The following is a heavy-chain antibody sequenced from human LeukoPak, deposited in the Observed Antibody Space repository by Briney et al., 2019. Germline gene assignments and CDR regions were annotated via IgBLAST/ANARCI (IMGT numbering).Heavy chain of an antibody. V-gene: IGHV1-69*13. CDR2: IIPIFGTA. Sequence: ASVKVSCKASGGTFSSYAISWVRQAPGQGLEWMGGIIPIFGTANYAQKFQGRVTITADESTSTAYMELSSLRSEDTAVYYCARGANRGYDLWSGYYTRANWFDPWGQGTLVTVSS. CDR1: GGTFSSYA. J-gene: IGHJ5*02. D-gene: IGHD3-3*01. CDR3: ARGANRGYDLWSGYYTRANWFDP.